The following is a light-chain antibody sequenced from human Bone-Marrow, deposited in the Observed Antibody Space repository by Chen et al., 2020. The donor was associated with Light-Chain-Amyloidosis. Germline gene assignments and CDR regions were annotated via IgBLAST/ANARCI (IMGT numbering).Light chain of an antibody. CDR3: SSYTSSSTGV. CDR1: SSDGGGYNY. J-gene: IGLJ3*02. V-gene: IGLV2-14*01. Sequence: QSALTQPASVSGSPGQSITISCTGTSSDGGGYNYFSWYQQHPGKAPKLMLYDVSNRPSGVSNRFSGYKCGNTASLTISGLQAEDEADYCCSSYTSSSTGVFGGGTKLTVL. CDR2: DVS.